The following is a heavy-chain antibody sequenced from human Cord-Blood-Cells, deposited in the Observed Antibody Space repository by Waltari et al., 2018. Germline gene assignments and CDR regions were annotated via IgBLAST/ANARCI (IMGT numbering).Heavy chain of an antibody. V-gene: IGHV4-34*01. CDR1: CGSFSAYY. D-gene: IGHD3-3*01. J-gene: IGHJ4*02. Sequence: QVQLQQWGAGLLKPSATLSLTCAVYCGSFSAYYWSWIRHPPGKGLEWIGEINHRGSTNYNPSLKSRVTISVDTSKNQFSLKRTSVTAADTAVYYCARGPTIFGVVIMGFDYWGQGTLVTVSS. CDR2: INHRGST. CDR3: ARGPTIFGVVIMGFDY.